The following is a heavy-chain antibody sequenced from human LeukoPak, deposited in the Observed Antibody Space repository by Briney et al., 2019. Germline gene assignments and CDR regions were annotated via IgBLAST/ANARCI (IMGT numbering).Heavy chain of an antibody. CDR3: ARDSGDSSVQKECYYGMDV. CDR1: GFTFSSYW. J-gene: IGHJ6*02. CDR2: IASDGSST. Sequence: GGSLRLSCAASGFTFSSYWMNWVRQAPGKGLVWVSPIASDGSSTTDADSVKGRFSISRDNDKNSLYLQMNSLRAEDTAVYYCARDSGDSSVQKECYYGMDVWGQGTTVTVSS. V-gene: IGHV3-74*03. D-gene: IGHD3-22*01.